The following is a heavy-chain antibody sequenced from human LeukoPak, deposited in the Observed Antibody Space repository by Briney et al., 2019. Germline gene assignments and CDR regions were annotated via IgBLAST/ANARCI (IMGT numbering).Heavy chain of an antibody. CDR3: AKVVQAIAAAGNTNGYNWFDP. V-gene: IGHV3-23*01. CDR2: ISGSGGST. CDR1: GFTFSSYA. Sequence: PGGSLRLSCAASGFTFSSYAMSWVRQAPGKGLEWVSAISGSGGSTYYADSVKGRFTISRDNSKNTLYLQMNSLRAEDTAVYYCAKVVQAIAAAGNTNGYNWFDPWGQGTLVTVSS. J-gene: IGHJ5*02. D-gene: IGHD6-13*01.